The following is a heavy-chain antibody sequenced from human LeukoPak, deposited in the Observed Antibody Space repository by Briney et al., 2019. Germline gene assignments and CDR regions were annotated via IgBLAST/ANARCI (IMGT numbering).Heavy chain of an antibody. V-gene: IGHV4-61*02. Sequence: SETLSLTCTVSGGSISSSSYYWSWIRQPAGKGLEWIGRIYTSGSTNYNPSLKSRVTISVDTSKNQFSLKLSSVTAADTAVYYCAGRMVRGVILKDYWGQGTLVTVSS. CDR2: IYTSGST. J-gene: IGHJ4*02. CDR3: AGRMVRGVILKDY. D-gene: IGHD3-10*01. CDR1: GGSISSSSYY.